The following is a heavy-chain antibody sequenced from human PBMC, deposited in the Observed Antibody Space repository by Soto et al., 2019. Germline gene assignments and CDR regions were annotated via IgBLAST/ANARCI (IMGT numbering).Heavy chain of an antibody. CDR1: GFTFSRQA. CDR2: IWYHGVDK. V-gene: IGHV3-33*01. Sequence: QVQLVESGGGVVQPERSLRLSCAASGFTFSRQAMHWVRQAPGRGLEWVAVIWYHGVDKYYADSVKGRFTISRDNSKITVYLQINRLRGEDTAVYYCATGFLGLCTGGNCPLDSWGQGILVTVSS. CDR3: ATGFLGLCTGGNCPLDS. D-gene: IGHD2-15*01. J-gene: IGHJ4*02.